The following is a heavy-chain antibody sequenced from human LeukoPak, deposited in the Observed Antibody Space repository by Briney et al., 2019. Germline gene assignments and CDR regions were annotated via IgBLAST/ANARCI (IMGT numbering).Heavy chain of an antibody. J-gene: IGHJ4*02. D-gene: IGHD6-19*01. CDR1: GGSISSGGYY. Sequence: PSQTLSLTCTVSGGSISSGGYYWSWIRQHPGKGLEWIGYIYYSGSTYYNPSLKSRVTISVDTSKNQFSLKLSSVTAADTAVYYCARDQPNSSGWPYYFDYWGQGTLVTVSS. CDR2: IYYSGST. V-gene: IGHV4-31*03. CDR3: ARDQPNSSGWPYYFDY.